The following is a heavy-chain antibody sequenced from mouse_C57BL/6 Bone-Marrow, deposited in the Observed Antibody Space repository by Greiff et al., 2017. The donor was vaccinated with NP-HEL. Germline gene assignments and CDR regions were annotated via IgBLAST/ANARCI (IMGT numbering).Heavy chain of an antibody. CDR1: GYTFTSYG. CDR3: AKENYYGTPGDY. Sequence: QVQLQQSGAELARPGASVKLSCKASGYTFTSYGISWVKQRTGQGLEWIGEIYPRSGNTYYNEKFKGKATLTADKSSSTAYMELRSLTSEDSAVYFCAKENYYGTPGDYWGQGTTLTVTS. V-gene: IGHV1-81*01. J-gene: IGHJ2*01. D-gene: IGHD1-1*01. CDR2: IYPRSGNT.